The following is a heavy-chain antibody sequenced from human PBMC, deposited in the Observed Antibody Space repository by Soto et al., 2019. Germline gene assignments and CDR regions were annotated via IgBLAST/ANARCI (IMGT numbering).Heavy chain of an antibody. D-gene: IGHD5-12*01. CDR3: AAGDGYNYFFNY. CDR1: GFTFTSFA. V-gene: IGHV1-58*01. CDR2: IVVGSGNT. Sequence: SVKVSCKASGFTFTSFAVQWVRQARGQRLEWIGWIVVGSGNTNYAQKFQERVTITRDMSTSTAYMELSSLRSEDTAVYYCAAGDGYNYFFNYWGQGTLVTVSS. J-gene: IGHJ4*02.